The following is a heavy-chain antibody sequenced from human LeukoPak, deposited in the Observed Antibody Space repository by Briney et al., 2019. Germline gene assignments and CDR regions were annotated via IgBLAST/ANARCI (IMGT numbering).Heavy chain of an antibody. J-gene: IGHJ6*02. D-gene: IGHD2-2*01. Sequence: GGSLRLSCAASGFTFSSYAMSWVRQAPGKGLEWVSYISSSGSTIYYADSVKGRFTISRDNAKNSLYLQMNSLRAEDTAVYYCARVGGYCSSTSCYGYYYGMDVWGQGTTVTVSS. CDR1: GFTFSSYA. CDR3: ARVGGYCSSTSCYGYYYGMDV. V-gene: IGHV3-48*04. CDR2: ISSSGSTI.